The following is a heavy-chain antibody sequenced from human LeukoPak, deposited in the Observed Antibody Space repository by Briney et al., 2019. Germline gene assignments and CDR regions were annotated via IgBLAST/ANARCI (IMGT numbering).Heavy chain of an antibody. J-gene: IGHJ4*02. CDR3: ARGKRYCSGGSCIDY. V-gene: IGHV3-21*01. CDR1: GFTFSSYS. CDR2: ISSSSSYI. Sequence: PGGSLRLSCAASGFTFSSYSMNWVRQAPGKGLEWVSSISSSSSYIYYTDSVKGRFTISRDNAKNSLYLQMNSLRAEDTAVYYCARGKRYCSGGSCIDYWSQGTLVTVSS. D-gene: IGHD2-15*01.